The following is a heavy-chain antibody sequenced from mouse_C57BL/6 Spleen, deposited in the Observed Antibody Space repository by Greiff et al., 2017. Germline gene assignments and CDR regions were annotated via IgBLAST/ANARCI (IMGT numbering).Heavy chain of an antibody. Sequence: QLQQSGPELVKPGASVKISCKASGYSFTDYNMNWVKQSNGKSLEWIGVINPNYGTTSYNQQFKGKATLTVDQSSSTAYMQLNSLTAEDSAVYYCARSAYDYGRGVFAYWGQGTLVTVSA. D-gene: IGHD2-4*01. CDR2: INPNYGTT. CDR3: ARSAYDYGRGVFAY. CDR1: GYSFTDYN. J-gene: IGHJ3*01. V-gene: IGHV1-39*01.